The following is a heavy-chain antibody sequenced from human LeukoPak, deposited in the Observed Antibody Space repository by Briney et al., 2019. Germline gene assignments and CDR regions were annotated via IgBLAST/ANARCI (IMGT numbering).Heavy chain of an antibody. CDR1: GGSISSSSYY. CDR2: IYYSGST. J-gene: IGHJ3*02. Sequence: SETLSLTCTVSGGSISSSSYYWGWIRQPPGKGLEWIGSIYYSGSTYYNPSLKSRVTISVDTSKNQFSLKLSSVTAVDTAVYYCARDFSSGWYKGAFDIWGQGTMVTVSS. CDR3: ARDFSSGWYKGAFDI. D-gene: IGHD6-19*01. V-gene: IGHV4-39*07.